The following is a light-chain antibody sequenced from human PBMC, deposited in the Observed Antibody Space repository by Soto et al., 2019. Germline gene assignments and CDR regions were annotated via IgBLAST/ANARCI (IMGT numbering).Light chain of an antibody. V-gene: IGKV3-15*01. CDR1: QSVTSSY. Sequence: EIVLTQSPGTLSLSPGERATLSCRASQSVTSSYLAWYQQRPGQAPRLLIHGASTRATGVPARFSGSGSGTEFTLTISGLQSEDFAFYYCQQYNDWPRTFGQGTKVDIK. CDR3: QQYNDWPRT. J-gene: IGKJ1*01. CDR2: GAS.